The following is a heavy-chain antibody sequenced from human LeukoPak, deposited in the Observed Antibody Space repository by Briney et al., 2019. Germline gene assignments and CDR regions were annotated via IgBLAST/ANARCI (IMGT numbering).Heavy chain of an antibody. J-gene: IGHJ4*02. D-gene: IGHD3-22*01. Sequence: SETLSLTCTVSGGSISSRSYYWGWIRQPPGKGLEWIGSIYYSGSSYNNPSLKSRVTISVDTSKNQFSLKLRFVTAADTALYYCARGQHYYDSSGYWHQFDYWGQGTLVTVSS. CDR1: GGSISSRSYY. V-gene: IGHV4-39*07. CDR2: IYYSGSS. CDR3: ARGQHYYDSSGYWHQFDY.